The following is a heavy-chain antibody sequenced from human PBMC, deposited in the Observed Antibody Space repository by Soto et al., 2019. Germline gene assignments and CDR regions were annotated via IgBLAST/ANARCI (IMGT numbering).Heavy chain of an antibody. D-gene: IGHD3-22*01. CDR2: ISGSGGST. V-gene: IGHV3-23*01. CDR1: GFTFSSYA. J-gene: IGHJ4*01. Sequence: EVQLLESGGGLVQPGGSLRLSCAASGFTFSSYAMSWVRQAPGKGLEWVSAISGSGGSTYYADSVKGRFTISRDNSKNTLYLQMNSLRAEDTAVYYCANRPYYDSSGYYQYYFDYWGHGTLVTVSS. CDR3: ANRPYYDSSGYYQYYFDY.